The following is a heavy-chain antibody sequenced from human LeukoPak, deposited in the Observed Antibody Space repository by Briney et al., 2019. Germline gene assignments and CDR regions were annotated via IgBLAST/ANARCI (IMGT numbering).Heavy chain of an antibody. CDR2: VYYDGST. CDR1: GASVSSGSYY. Sequence: SETLSLTCTVSGASVSSGSYYWSWIRQPPGKGLEWIGCVYYDGSTYYNPSLKSRVTISVDRSKNQFSLKLSSVTAADTAVYYCAREVVRGFGGYYFDYWGQGTLVTVSS. V-gene: IGHV4-61*01. D-gene: IGHD4-23*01. CDR3: AREVVRGFGGYYFDY. J-gene: IGHJ4*02.